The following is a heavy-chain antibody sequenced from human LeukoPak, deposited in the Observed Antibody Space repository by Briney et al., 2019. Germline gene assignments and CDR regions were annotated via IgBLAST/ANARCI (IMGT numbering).Heavy chain of an antibody. J-gene: IGHJ1*01. CDR1: GFTFSSYA. V-gene: IGHV3-23*01. CDR3: AKAIVVVPAAQYFQH. CDR2: ISGSGGST. Sequence: PGGSLRLSCAASGFTFSSYAMSWVRQAPGKGLEWVSAISGSGGSTYYADSVKGRFTISRDNSKNTLYLQMNSLRAEDTAVYYCAKAIVVVPAAQYFQHWGQGTLVTVSS. D-gene: IGHD2-2*01.